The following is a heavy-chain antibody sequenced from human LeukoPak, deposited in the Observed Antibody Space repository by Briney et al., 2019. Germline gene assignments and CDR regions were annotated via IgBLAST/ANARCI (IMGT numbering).Heavy chain of an antibody. CDR1: GFTFSDYY. V-gene: IGHV3-11*01. D-gene: IGHD3-22*01. CDR3: ARDTPYYYDSSGYIFDY. CDR2: ISSSGSTI. Sequence: GSLRLSCAASGFTFSDYYMSWIRQAPGKGLEWVSYISSSGSTIYYADSVKGRFTISRDNAKNSLYLQMNSLRAEDTAVYYCARDTPYYYDSSGYIFDYWGQGTLVTVSS. J-gene: IGHJ4*02.